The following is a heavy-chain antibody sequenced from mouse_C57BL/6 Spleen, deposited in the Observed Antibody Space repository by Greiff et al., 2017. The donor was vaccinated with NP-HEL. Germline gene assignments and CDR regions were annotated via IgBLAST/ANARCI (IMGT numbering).Heavy chain of an antibody. CDR1: EYEFPSYD. V-gene: IGHV5-2*01. Sequence: EVKLMESGGGLVQPGESLKLSCESYEYEFPSYDMSWVRKTPEKRLELVAAINSDGGSTYYPDTMERRFIISRDNTKKTLYLQMSSLRSEDTALYYCASPYYYGSNLAWFAYWGQGTLVTVSA. CDR2: INSDGGST. D-gene: IGHD1-1*01. J-gene: IGHJ3*01. CDR3: ASPYYYGSNLAWFAY.